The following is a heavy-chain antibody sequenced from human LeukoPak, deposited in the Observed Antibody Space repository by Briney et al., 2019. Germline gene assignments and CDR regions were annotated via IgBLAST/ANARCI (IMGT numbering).Heavy chain of an antibody. V-gene: IGHV4-30-4*08. J-gene: IGHJ2*01. CDR1: GGSISSGDYY. CDR3: ARGVDRSYWYFDL. Sequence: PSETLSLTCTVSGGSISSGDYYWRWIRQPPGKGLEWIGYIYYSGSTYYNPSLKSRVTISVDTSKNQFSLKLSSVTAADTAVYYCARGVDRSYWYFDLWGRGTLVTVSS. D-gene: IGHD3-3*01. CDR2: IYYSGST.